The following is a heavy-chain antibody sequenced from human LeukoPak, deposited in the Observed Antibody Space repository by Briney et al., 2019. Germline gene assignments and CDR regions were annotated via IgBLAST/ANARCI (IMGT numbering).Heavy chain of an antibody. J-gene: IGHJ4*02. V-gene: IGHV3-21*04. D-gene: IGHD5-18*01. CDR2: ISSSSSYI. Sequence: NPGGSLRLSCAASGFTFSSYSMNWVRQAPGKGLEWVSSISSSSSYIYYADSVKGRFTISRDNAKNSLYLQMNSLRAEDTALYYCAKALRGYSYGYFDYWGQGTLVTVSS. CDR3: AKALRGYSYGYFDY. CDR1: GFTFSSYS.